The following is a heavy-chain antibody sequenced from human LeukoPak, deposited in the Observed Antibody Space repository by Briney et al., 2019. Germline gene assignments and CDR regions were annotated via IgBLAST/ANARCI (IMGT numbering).Heavy chain of an antibody. D-gene: IGHD2-2*01. CDR3: ASSICLGGTSWYGGNWFDP. V-gene: IGHV4-59*01. CDR2: IYYSGST. J-gene: IGHJ5*02. CDR1: GGSISSYY. Sequence: PSETLSLTCTVSGGSISSYYWSWIRQPPGKGLEWIGYIYYSGSTNYNPSLKSRVTISVDTSKNQFSLRLSSVTAADTAVYYCASSICLGGTSWYGGNWFDPWGQGTLVTVSS.